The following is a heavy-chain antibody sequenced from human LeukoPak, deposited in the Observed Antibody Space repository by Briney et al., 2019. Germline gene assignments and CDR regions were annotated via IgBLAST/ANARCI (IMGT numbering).Heavy chain of an antibody. CDR1: GGSISSSDYY. CDR2: IYYSGST. Sequence: PSQTLSLTCTVSGGSISSSDYYWSWIRQPPEKGLEWIGYIYYSGSTYYNPSLKSRVTISVDTSKNQFSLKLSSVTAADTAVYYCARAPPGVAFDIWGQGTMVTVSS. J-gene: IGHJ3*02. CDR3: ARAPPGVAFDI. D-gene: IGHD2-8*01. V-gene: IGHV4-30-4*08.